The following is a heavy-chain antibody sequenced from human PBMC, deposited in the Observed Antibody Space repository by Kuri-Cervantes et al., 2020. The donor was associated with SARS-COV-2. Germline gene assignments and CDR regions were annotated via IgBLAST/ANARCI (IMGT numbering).Heavy chain of an antibody. CDR2: IYHSGST. Sequence: GSLRLSCTVSGYSTSSGYYWGWIRQPPGKGLEWIGSIYHSGSTYYNPSLKSRVTISVDTSKNQFSLKLSSVTAADTAVYYCARVSWGEWELRGHDAFDIWGQGTMVTVSS. D-gene: IGHD1-26*01. CDR1: GYSTSSGYY. CDR3: ARVSWGEWELRGHDAFDI. J-gene: IGHJ3*02. V-gene: IGHV4-38-2*02.